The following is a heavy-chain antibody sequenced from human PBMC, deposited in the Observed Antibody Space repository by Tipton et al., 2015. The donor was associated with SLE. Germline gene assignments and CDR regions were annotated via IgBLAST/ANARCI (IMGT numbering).Heavy chain of an antibody. J-gene: IGHJ4*02. CDR2: IKEDGSEK. Sequence: GSLRLSCAASGFTFSSYEMNWVRQAPGKGLEWVANIKEDGSEKHYVDSVKDRLTISRDNAKNSLYLQMNSLRDEDTAVYYCARGKYYFDYWGQGALVTVSS. V-gene: IGHV3-7*01. CDR1: GFTFSSYE. CDR3: ARGKYYFDY. D-gene: IGHD2/OR15-2a*01.